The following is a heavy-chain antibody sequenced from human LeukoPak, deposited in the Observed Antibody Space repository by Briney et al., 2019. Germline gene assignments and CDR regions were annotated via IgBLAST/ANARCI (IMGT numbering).Heavy chain of an antibody. J-gene: IGHJ3*02. CDR1: GLTFSSYA. D-gene: IGHD4-23*01. Sequence: PGGSLRLSCAASGLTFSSYAMSWVRQAPGKGLEWVSAISGSGGSTYYADSVKGRFTISRDNSKNTLYLQMNSLRAEDTAVYFCAKGDYGGNSHTFDIWGQGTMVTVSS. CDR3: AKGDYGGNSHTFDI. V-gene: IGHV3-23*01. CDR2: ISGSGGST.